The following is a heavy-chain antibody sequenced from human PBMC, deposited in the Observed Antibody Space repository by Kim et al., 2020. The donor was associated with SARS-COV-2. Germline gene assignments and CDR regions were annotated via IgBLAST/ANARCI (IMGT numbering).Heavy chain of an antibody. Sequence: SETLSLTCAVYGGSFSGYYWSWIRQPPGKGLEWIGEINHSGSTNYNPSLKSRVTISVDTSKNQFSLKLSSVTAADTAVYYCARGAGDGYNFGWSRSSYYFDYWGQGTLVTVSS. V-gene: IGHV4-34*01. CDR1: GGSFSGYY. CDR3: ARGAGDGYNFGWSRSSYYFDY. CDR2: INHSGST. J-gene: IGHJ4*02. D-gene: IGHD5-12*01.